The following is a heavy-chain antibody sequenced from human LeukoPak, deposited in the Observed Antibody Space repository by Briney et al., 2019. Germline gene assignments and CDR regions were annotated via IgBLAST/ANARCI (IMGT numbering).Heavy chain of an antibody. V-gene: IGHV3-53*01. CDR3: ARGVGFTAFDI. D-gene: IGHD3-10*01. CDR2: IYSGGST. CDR1: GFTFRDYF. Sequence: GGSLRLSCAASGFTFRDYFMTWIRQAPGKGLEWVSVIYSGGSTYYADSVKGRFTISRDNSKNTLYPQMNSLRAEDTAVYYCARGVGFTAFDIWGQGTMVTVSS. J-gene: IGHJ3*02.